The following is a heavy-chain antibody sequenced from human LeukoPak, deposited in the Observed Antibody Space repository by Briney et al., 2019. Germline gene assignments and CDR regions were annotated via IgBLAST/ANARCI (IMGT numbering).Heavy chain of an antibody. J-gene: IGHJ4*02. V-gene: IGHV1-18*01. Sequence: ASVKVSCKASGYTFTSYGISWVRQAPGQGLEWMGWISAYNGNTNYAQKLQGRVTMTTDTSTSTAYMELRSLRSDDTAVYYCASHRVLRHFDWSHEFDYWGQGTLVTVSS. CDR3: ASHRVLRHFDWSHEFDY. CDR1: GYTFTSYG. D-gene: IGHD3-9*01. CDR2: ISAYNGNT.